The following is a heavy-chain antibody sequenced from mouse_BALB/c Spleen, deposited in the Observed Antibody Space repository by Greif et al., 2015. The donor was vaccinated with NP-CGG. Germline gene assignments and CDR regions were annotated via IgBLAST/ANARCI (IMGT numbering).Heavy chain of an antibody. V-gene: IGHV5-6-5*01. Sequence: VQLKESGGGLVKPGGSLKLSCAASGFTFSSYAMSWVRQTPEKRLEWVASISSGGSTHYPDSVKGRFTISRDNARNILYLQMSSLRSEDTAMYYCARDLLWGQGTLVTVSA. CDR3: ARDLL. CDR2: ISSGGST. CDR1: GFTFSSYA. J-gene: IGHJ3*01. D-gene: IGHD2-1*01.